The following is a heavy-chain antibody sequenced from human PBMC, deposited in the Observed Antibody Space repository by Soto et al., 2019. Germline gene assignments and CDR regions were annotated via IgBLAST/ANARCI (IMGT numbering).Heavy chain of an antibody. J-gene: IGHJ4*02. D-gene: IGHD6-6*01. V-gene: IGHV1-2*02. CDR3: ARSLSTIGGRPDS. CDR2: INPNSGDT. Sequence: SVKVSCKASGYTFTGYYMHWVRQAPGQGLEWMGWINPNSGDTKYAQKFQGRVTMTRDTSTRTAYMEVSRLTSDDTAVYYCARSLSTIGGRPDSWGQGTLVTVSS. CDR1: GYTFTGYY.